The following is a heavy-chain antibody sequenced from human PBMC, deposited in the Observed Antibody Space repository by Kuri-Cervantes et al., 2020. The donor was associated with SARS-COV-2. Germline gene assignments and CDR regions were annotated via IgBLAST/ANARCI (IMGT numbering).Heavy chain of an antibody. Sequence: SETLSLTCTVSGGSNSSSSYYWGWIRQPPGKGLEGIGSIYYSGSTYYNPSLKSRVTISVDTSKNQFSLKLSSVTAADTAVYYCARVHARGWFDPWGQGTRVTVSS. CDR3: ARVHARGWFDP. J-gene: IGHJ5*02. CDR2: IYYSGST. CDR1: GGSNSSSSYY. V-gene: IGHV4-39*07. D-gene: IGHD6-6*01.